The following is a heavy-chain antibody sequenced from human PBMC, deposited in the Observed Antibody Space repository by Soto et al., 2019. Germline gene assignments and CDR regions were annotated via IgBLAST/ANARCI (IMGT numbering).Heavy chain of an antibody. CDR2: ISYDGSNK. CDR3: RTYDYDSTGDAFDM. V-gene: IGHV3-30-3*01. Sequence: QVQLVESGGGVVQPGRSLRLSCVASGFTFSSYAMHWVRQAPGKGLEWVAVISYDGSNKYYADSVKGRFTISRDNAKNKLYLQMNSLRAAVTAVYYSRTYDYDSTGDAFDMWGQGTIVTVSS. D-gene: IGHD3-22*01. J-gene: IGHJ3*02. CDR1: GFTFSSYA.